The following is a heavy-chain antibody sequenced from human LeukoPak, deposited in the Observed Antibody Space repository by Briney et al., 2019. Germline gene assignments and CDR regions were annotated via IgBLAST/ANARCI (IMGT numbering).Heavy chain of an antibody. CDR1: GGSFSGYY. CDR3: ASGYSSGWTPFDY. D-gene: IGHD6-19*01. CDR2: INHSGST. Sequence: SETLSLTCAVYGGSFSGYYWSWIRQPPGKGLEWIGEINHSGSTNYNPSLKSRVTISVDKSKNQFSLKLSSVTAADTAVYYCASGYSSGWTPFDYWGQGTLVTVSS. V-gene: IGHV4-34*01. J-gene: IGHJ4*02.